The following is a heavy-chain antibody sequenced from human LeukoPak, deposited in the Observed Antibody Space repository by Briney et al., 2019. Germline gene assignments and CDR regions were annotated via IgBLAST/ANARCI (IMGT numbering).Heavy chain of an antibody. V-gene: IGHV1-8*02. J-gene: IGHJ4*02. CDR3: ARVDTGLNY. CDR2: VNPNSGDT. CDR1: GYTFTTFE. Sequence: GASVKVSCKASGYTFTTFEISWVRQAPGQGLEWMGWVNPNSGDTGYAQQIQGRVNLTRNTAIATAYMELSSLKSEDTAVYYCARVDTGLNYWGQGTLIIVSS. D-gene: IGHD2-8*02.